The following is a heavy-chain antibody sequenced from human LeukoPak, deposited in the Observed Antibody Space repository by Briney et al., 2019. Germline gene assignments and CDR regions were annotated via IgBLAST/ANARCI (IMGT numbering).Heavy chain of an antibody. CDR2: IYYSGST. J-gene: IGHJ4*02. V-gene: IGHV4-59*01. D-gene: IGHD3-9*01. CDR3: ARGLRYYDILTGYYREGYYFDY. Sequence: SETLSLTCTVSGGSISSYYWSWIRQPPGKGLEWIGYIYYSGSTNYNPSLKSRVTISVDTSKNQFSLKLSSVTAADTAVYYCARGLRYYDILTGYYREGYYFDYWGQGTLVTVSS. CDR1: GGSISSYY.